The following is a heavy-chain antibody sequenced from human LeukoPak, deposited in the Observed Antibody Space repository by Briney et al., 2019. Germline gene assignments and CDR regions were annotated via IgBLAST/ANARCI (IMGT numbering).Heavy chain of an antibody. V-gene: IGHV3-21*01. D-gene: IGHD2-2*01. J-gene: IGHJ4*02. Sequence: GGSLRLSCAASGFTFSRYSMNWVRQAPGKGLEWVSSITSSSYIYYVDSVRGRFTISRDNAKNSLYLQMNSLRAEDTAVYYCARDLRELAAGSSTYFDYWGQGTLVTVSS. CDR3: ARDLRELAAGSSTYFDY. CDR2: ITSSSYI. CDR1: GFTFSRYS.